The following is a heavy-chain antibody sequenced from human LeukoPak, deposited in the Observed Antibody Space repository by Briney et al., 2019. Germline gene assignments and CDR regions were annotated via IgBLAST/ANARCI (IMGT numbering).Heavy chain of an antibody. V-gene: IGHV4-59*08. D-gene: IGHD6-13*01. Sequence: SETLSLTCTVSGASIDSYYWSWIRQPPGKGLEWIGYTHNNGDSNYNPSLKSRLTISVDTSKNEVSLVLTSATAADTALYYCARQPGGTAAFDIWAQGTMVTVSA. J-gene: IGHJ3*02. CDR1: GASIDSYY. CDR3: ARQPGGTAAFDI. CDR2: THNNGDS.